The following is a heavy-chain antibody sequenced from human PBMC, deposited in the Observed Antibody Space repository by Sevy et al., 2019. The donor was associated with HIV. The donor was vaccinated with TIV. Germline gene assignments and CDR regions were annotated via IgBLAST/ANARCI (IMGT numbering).Heavy chain of an antibody. D-gene: IGHD2-15*01. Sequence: GGSLRLSCAASGFSVSSHAMHWVRQAPGKGLEWVALISYDGSSKYYSDSVKDRLTISRDNSKNTLYLQMNSLRPEDTALYYCSRDAGYSVGWYPSDYWGQGTLVTVSS. J-gene: IGHJ4*02. V-gene: IGHV3-30-3*01. CDR2: ISYDGSSK. CDR3: SRDAGYSVGWYPSDY. CDR1: GFSVSSHA.